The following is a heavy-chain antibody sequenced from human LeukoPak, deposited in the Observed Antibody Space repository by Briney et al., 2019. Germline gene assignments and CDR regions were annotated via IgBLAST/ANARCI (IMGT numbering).Heavy chain of an antibody. V-gene: IGHV3-21*01. CDR1: GFTFSSYS. Sequence: PGGSLRLSCAASGFTFSSYSMNWVRQAPGEGLQWVSCISSRSSYIYYADSVKGRFTISRDNAKNSLYLQMNSLRAEDTAVYYCARDGITGTSANWGQGTLVTVSS. D-gene: IGHD1-7*01. CDR3: ARDGITGTSAN. CDR2: ISSRSSYI. J-gene: IGHJ4*02.